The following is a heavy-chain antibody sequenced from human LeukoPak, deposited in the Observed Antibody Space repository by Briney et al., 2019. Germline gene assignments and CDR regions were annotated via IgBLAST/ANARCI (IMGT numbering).Heavy chain of an antibody. J-gene: IGHJ4*02. V-gene: IGHV4-39*07. CDR3: ARVAAGTWAPDFDY. CDR1: GGSISSSGYY. D-gene: IGHD6-13*01. Sequence: SETLSLTCTVSGGSISSSGYYWVWIRQPPGKGLEWIGEINHSGSTNYNPSLKSRVTISVDTSKNQFSLKLSSVTAADAAVYYCARVAAGTWAPDFDYWGQGTLVTVSS. CDR2: INHSGST.